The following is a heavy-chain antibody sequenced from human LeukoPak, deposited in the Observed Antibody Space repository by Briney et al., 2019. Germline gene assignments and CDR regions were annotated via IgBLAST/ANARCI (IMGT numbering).Heavy chain of an antibody. Sequence: GRSLRLSCAAPGFTLSSYGMHLVSRARARGLGWVEVIWYDGSNKYYADSVKGRFTISRDNSKNTLYLQMNSLRAEDTAVYYCARAGIAVAGTPHAFDIWGQGTMVTVSS. J-gene: IGHJ3*02. CDR2: IWYDGSNK. CDR1: GFTLSSYG. CDR3: ARAGIAVAGTPHAFDI. D-gene: IGHD6-19*01. V-gene: IGHV3-33*01.